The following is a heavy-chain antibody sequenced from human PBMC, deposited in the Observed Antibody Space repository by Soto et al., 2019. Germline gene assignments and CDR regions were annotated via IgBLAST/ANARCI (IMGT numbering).Heavy chain of an antibody. D-gene: IGHD1-26*01. CDR3: VRVRIVGSTTFDS. J-gene: IGHJ4*02. V-gene: IGHV4-30-4*01. Sequence: QVQLQESGPGVVKPSQTLSLTCNVSGGSIRSEDYYWSWIRQPPGKGLEWIGYISYSGCTAYKSSLRNRVIISVDTSKNQVSLKLNSATAADTAEYYCVRVRIVGSTTFDSWGQGTLVTVAS. CDR1: GGSIRSEDYY. CDR2: ISYSGCT.